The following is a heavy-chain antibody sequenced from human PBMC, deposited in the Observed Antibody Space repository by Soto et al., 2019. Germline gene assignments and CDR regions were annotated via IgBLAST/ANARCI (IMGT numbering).Heavy chain of an antibody. Sequence: PSETLSLTCAVSGGSISSGGYSWSWIRQPPGKGLEWSGYIYHSGSAYYNPSLKSRVTISVDGSKNQFSLKLSSVTAADTAVYYCARVPTPWGPGTLVTVSS. CDR2: IYHSGSA. CDR1: GGSISSGGYS. V-gene: IGHV4-30-2*01. J-gene: IGHJ5*02. D-gene: IGHD2-2*01. CDR3: ARVPTP.